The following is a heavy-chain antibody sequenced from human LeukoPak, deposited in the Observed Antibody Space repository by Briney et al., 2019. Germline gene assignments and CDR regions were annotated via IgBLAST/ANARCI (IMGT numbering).Heavy chain of an antibody. V-gene: IGHV1-2*02. CDR1: GYTFAGYY. CDR2: INPNSGGT. CDR3: ARDLAVAGISDY. J-gene: IGHJ4*02. Sequence: ASVKVSCKASGYTFAGYYMHWVRQAPGQGLEWMGWINPNSGGTNYAQKFQGRVTMTRDTSISTAYMKLSRLRSDDTAVYYCARDLAVAGISDYWGQGTLVTVSS. D-gene: IGHD6-19*01.